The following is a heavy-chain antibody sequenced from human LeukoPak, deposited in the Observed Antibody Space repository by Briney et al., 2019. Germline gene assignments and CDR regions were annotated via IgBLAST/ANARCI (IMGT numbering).Heavy chain of an antibody. Sequence: GRSLRLSCAASGFTFGDYAMHWVRQAPGKGLEWVSGISWNSGSIGYADSVKGRFTISRDNAKNSLYLQMNSLRAEDTALYYCAKGSYYDFWSALDYWGQGTLVTVSS. CDR2: ISWNSGSI. J-gene: IGHJ4*02. V-gene: IGHV3-9*01. CDR3: AKGSYYDFWSALDY. D-gene: IGHD3-3*01. CDR1: GFTFGDYA.